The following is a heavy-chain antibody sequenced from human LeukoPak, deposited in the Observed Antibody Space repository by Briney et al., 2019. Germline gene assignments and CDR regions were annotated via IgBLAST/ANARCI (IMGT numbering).Heavy chain of an antibody. Sequence: GESLKISCEGSGYSFTNYWIGWVRQMPGKGLEWMGLIYPGDSDTKYGPSFQGQVTISADTPISTAYLQWSSLKASDAAMYYCATGRRSIGSYDVAYWGQGTLVTVSS. V-gene: IGHV5-51*04. D-gene: IGHD1-26*01. CDR1: GYSFTNYW. CDR3: ATGRRSIGSYDVAY. CDR2: IYPGDSDT. J-gene: IGHJ4*02.